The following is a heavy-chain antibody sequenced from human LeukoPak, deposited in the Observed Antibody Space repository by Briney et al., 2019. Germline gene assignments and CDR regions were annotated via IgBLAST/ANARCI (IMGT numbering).Heavy chain of an antibody. V-gene: IGHV4-59*01. CDR1: GGSISSYY. CDR3: ARGLGYYGSGSYFNPYYYYYMDV. J-gene: IGHJ6*03. D-gene: IGHD3-10*01. Sequence: PSETLSLTCTVSGGSISSYYWSWIRQPPGKGLEWIGCIYYSGSTNYNPSLKSRVTISVDTSKNQFSLELSSVTAADTAVYYCARGLGYYGSGSYFNPYYYYYMDVWGKGTTVTISS. CDR2: IYYSGST.